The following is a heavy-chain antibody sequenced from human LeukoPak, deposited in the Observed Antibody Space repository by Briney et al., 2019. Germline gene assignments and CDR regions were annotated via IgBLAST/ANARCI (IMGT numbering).Heavy chain of an antibody. J-gene: IGHJ1*01. CDR1: GFTFSSYA. Sequence: GGSLRLSCAASGFTFSSYAMSWVRQVPGMGLEWVSTIGVSGGSTNYADSVRGRFTISRDNSKNTLYLQINSLRAVDTAVYYCAKGRVGTNGVLEHWGQGTLVTVSS. CDR3: AKGRVGTNGVLEH. D-gene: IGHD1-26*01. V-gene: IGHV3-23*01. CDR2: IGVSGGST.